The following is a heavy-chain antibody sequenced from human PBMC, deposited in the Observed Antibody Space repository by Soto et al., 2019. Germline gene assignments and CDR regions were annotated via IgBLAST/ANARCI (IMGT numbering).Heavy chain of an antibody. Sequence: PSETLSLTCTVSNGSISSNYWSWIRQSPGKGLEWIGYIFYSGSTNYNPSLKSRVTISVDTSKNQFSLKLGSVTAADSAVYYCARHVAGRGIAATQFDYWGQGTQVTVSS. D-gene: IGHD2-15*01. CDR1: NGSISSNY. CDR3: ARHVAGRGIAATQFDY. V-gene: IGHV4-59*08. CDR2: IFYSGST. J-gene: IGHJ4*02.